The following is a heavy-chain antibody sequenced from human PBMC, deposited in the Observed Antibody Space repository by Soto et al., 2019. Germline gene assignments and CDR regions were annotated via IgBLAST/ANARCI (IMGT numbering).Heavy chain of an antibody. CDR2: ISDGGGRM. CDR1: EFTFSNYA. J-gene: IGHJ4*02. V-gene: IGHV3-48*01. CDR3: APQGVGATGYLY. D-gene: IGHD1-26*01. Sequence: PGGSLRLSCAASEFTFSNYAMSWVRQAPGKGLEWVSYISDGGGRMYYADSVKGRFTISRDSAKNSLYLQMNSLRAEDTAVYYCAPQGVGATGYLYWGQGTLVTVSS.